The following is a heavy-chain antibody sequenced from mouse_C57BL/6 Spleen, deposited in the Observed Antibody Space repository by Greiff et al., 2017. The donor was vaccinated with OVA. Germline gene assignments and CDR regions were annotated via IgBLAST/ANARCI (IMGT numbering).Heavy chain of an antibody. CDR3: ARDSWERSLDD. J-gene: IGHJ2*01. D-gene: IGHD4-1*01. Sequence: QVQLQQPGAELVKPGASVKLSCKASGYTFTSYWMHWVKQRPGQGLEWIGLIHPSSGSTNYTDKFKGKATLTVDKSSSTAYMQRSSLTSEDSADYYCARDSWERSLDDWGKGTTLTVSS. CDR1: GYTFTSYW. CDR2: IHPSSGST. V-gene: IGHV1-64*01.